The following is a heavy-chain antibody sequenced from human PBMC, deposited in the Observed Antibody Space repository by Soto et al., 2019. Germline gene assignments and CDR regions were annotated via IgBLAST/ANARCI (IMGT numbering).Heavy chain of an antibody. Sequence: PXVSLRLSCAASGFTFSNFDMSGVRQAPGEGLEWVSGISTSGGTTYYADSVKGRFTSSRDNSKKTLYLQMTSLRAEDTAVYYCATGTAAPAHWGQGTLVTVSS. CDR2: ISTSGGTT. CDR3: ATGTAAPAH. J-gene: IGHJ1*01. V-gene: IGHV3-23*01. D-gene: IGHD6-13*01. CDR1: GFTFSNFD.